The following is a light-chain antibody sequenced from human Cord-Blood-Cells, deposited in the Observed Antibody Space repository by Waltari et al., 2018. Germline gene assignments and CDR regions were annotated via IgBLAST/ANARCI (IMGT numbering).Light chain of an antibody. CDR3: SSYTSSSTWV. V-gene: IGLV2-14*03. CDR2: DVS. J-gene: IGLJ3*02. Sequence: QSALTQPASVSGSPGQSITISCTGTSSDVGGYNYVSWYQHHPGKAPKLMIDDVSNRPAGVSNRFSGSKSGNTAPRTISGLQAENEADYYCSSYTSSSTWVFGGGTKLTVL. CDR1: SSDVGGYNY.